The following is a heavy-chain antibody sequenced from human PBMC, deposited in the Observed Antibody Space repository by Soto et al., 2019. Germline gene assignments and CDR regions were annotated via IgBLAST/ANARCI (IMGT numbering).Heavy chain of an antibody. CDR2: INHSGST. CDR1: GGSFSGYY. J-gene: IGHJ6*02. CDR3: ARGGYDWFLEYYYYGMDV. Sequence: PSETLSLTCAVYGGSFSGYYWSWIRQPPGKGLEWIGEINHSGSTNYNPSLKSRVTISVDTSKNQFSLKLSSVTAADTAVYYCARGGYDWFLEYYYYGMDVWGQGXTVTVSS. D-gene: IGHD5-12*01. V-gene: IGHV4-34*01.